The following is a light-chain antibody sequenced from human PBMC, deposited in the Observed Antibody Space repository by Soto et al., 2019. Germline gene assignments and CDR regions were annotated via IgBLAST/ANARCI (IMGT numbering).Light chain of an antibody. Sequence: QSVLTQPASVSGSPGQSITISCTGTSSDVGAHTLVSWYQQHPGKSPKLIIYEVNNRPSGVSNRFSGSKSGHTASLTISWLQSEYEADYYCSSFTTTSTYVLGTGTKLTVL. V-gene: IGLV2-14*01. J-gene: IGLJ1*01. CDR1: SSDVGAHTL. CDR2: EVN. CDR3: SSFTTTSTYV.